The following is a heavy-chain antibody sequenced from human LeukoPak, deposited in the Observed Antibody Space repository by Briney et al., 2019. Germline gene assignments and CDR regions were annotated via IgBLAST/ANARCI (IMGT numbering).Heavy chain of an antibody. J-gene: IGHJ4*02. V-gene: IGHV3-64*01. CDR1: GFTFSSYA. CDR2: ISSNGGST. CDR3: ARGEQWLDY. D-gene: IGHD6-19*01. Sequence: GGSLRLSCAASGFTFSSYAMHWVRQAPGNGLEYVSAISSNGGSTYYANSVKGRFTISRDNSKNTLYLQMGSLRAEDMAVYYCARGEQWLDYWGQGTLVTVSS.